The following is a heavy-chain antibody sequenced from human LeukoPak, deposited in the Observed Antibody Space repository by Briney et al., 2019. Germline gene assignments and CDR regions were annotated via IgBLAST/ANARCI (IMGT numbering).Heavy chain of an antibody. CDR3: ARGVIVVVPAANTYNWFDP. J-gene: IGHJ5*02. D-gene: IGHD2-2*01. CDR2: INHSGST. Sequence: SETLSLTCTVSGGSISSGGYYWSWIRQPPGKGLEWIGEINHSGSTNYNPSLKSRVTISVDTSKNQFSLKLSSVTAADTAVYYCARGVIVVVPAANTYNWFDPWGQGTLVTVSS. CDR1: GGSISSGGYY. V-gene: IGHV4-39*07.